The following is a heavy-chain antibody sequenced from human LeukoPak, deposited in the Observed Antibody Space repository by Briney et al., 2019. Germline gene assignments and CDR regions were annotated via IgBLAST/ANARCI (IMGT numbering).Heavy chain of an antibody. V-gene: IGHV4-39*01. D-gene: IGHD5-12*01. Sequence: SETPSLTCTVSGGSISSSSYYWGWIRQPPGKGLEWIGSIYYSGSTYYNPSLKSRVTISVDTSKNQFSLKLSSVTAADTAVYYCASLDRRNSGYDFEEDYWGQGTLVTVSS. CDR1: GGSISSSSYY. CDR2: IYYSGST. J-gene: IGHJ4*02. CDR3: ASLDRRNSGYDFEEDY.